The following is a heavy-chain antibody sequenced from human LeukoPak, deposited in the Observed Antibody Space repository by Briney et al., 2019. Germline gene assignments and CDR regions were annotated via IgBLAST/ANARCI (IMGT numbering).Heavy chain of an antibody. J-gene: IGHJ6*03. CDR2: FDPEDGET. V-gene: IGHV1-24*01. CDR1: GYTLTELS. Sequence: ASVKVSCKVSGYTLTELSMHWVRQAPGKGLEWMGGFDPEDGETIYAQKFQGRVTMTEDTSTDTAYMELSSLRSEDTAVYYCATDTAGYCSSTSCQYYMDVWGKGTTVTVSS. D-gene: IGHD2-2*01. CDR3: ATDTAGYCSSTSCQYYMDV.